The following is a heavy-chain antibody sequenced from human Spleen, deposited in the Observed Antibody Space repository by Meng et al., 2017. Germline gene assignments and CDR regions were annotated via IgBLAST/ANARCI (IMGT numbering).Heavy chain of an antibody. Sequence: GGSLRLSCAASGFTFSNAWMSWVRQAPGKGLEWVGRIKSKTDGGTTDYAAPVKGRFTISRDDSKNTLYLQMNSLKTEDTAVYYCTTDSPYSSGWYLYYYYYYGMDVWGQGTLVTVSS. V-gene: IGHV3-15*01. D-gene: IGHD6-19*01. CDR2: IKSKTDGGTT. CDR3: TTDSPYSSGWYLYYYYYYGMDV. J-gene: IGHJ6*02. CDR1: GFTFSNAW.